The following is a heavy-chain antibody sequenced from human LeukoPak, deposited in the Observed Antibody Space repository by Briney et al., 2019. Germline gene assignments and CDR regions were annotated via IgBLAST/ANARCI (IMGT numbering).Heavy chain of an antibody. CDR2: ISAYNGNT. CDR1: GYTFTSYG. V-gene: IGHV1-18*01. J-gene: IGHJ4*02. D-gene: IGHD3-22*01. CDR3: ARDLEYYYDSSGYYPTFDY. Sequence: ASVKVSCKASGYTFTSYGISWVRQAPGQGLEWMGWISAYNGNTNYAQKLQGRVTMTTDTSTSTAYMELRSLRSDDTAVYYCARDLEYYYDSSGYYPTFDYWGQGTLVTVSS.